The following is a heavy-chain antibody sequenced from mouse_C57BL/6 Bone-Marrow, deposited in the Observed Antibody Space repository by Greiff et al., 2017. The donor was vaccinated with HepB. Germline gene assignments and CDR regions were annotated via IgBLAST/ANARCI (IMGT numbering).Heavy chain of an antibody. J-gene: IGHJ4*01. CDR1: RFTFTDYY. Sequence: EVQRVESGGGLVQPGGSLSLSCAASRFTFTDYYMSWVRQPPGKALEWLGFIRNKANGYTTEYSASVKGRFTISRDNSQSILYLQMNALRAEDSATYYCARSKPLYAMDYWGQGTSVTVSS. CDR3: ARSKPLYAMDY. V-gene: IGHV7-3*01. CDR2: IRNKANGYTT.